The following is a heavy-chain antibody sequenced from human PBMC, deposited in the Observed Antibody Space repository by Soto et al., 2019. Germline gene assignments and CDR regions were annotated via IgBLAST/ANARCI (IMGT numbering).Heavy chain of an antibody. D-gene: IGHD6-6*01. Sequence: GGSLRLSCAASGFTLSSYGMHWVRQAPGKGLEWVAVISYDGSNKYYADSVKGRFTISRDNSKNTLYLQMNSLRAEDTAVYYCAKDSYSSSVYYYYGMDVWGQGTTVTVSS. J-gene: IGHJ6*02. CDR1: GFTLSSYG. V-gene: IGHV3-30*18. CDR3: AKDSYSSSVYYYYGMDV. CDR2: ISYDGSNK.